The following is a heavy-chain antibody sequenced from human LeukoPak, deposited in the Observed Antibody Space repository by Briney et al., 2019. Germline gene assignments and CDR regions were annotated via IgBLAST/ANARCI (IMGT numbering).Heavy chain of an antibody. J-gene: IGHJ4*02. V-gene: IGHV3-43*02. Sequence: PGGSLTLSCPASRFNVAAYAMYWVRQPPGKSLEWVSLISGDSDNKYSAASVKGRFTISRDNSKNSLYLQMNSLTTEDTALYYCAIAYESGSFYRAFAYWGQGALVTVSS. D-gene: IGHD3-10*01. CDR3: AIAYESGSFYRAFAY. CDR1: RFNVAAYA. CDR2: ISGDSDNK.